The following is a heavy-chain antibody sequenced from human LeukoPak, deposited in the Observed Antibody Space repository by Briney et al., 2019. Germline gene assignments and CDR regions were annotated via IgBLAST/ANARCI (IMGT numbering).Heavy chain of an antibody. D-gene: IGHD2-15*01. J-gene: IGHJ4*02. CDR1: GGSISSSSYY. Sequence: SETLSLTCTVSGGSISSSSYYWGWIRQPPGKGLEWIGSIYYSGSTYYNPSLKSRVTISVDTSKNQFSLKLSSVTAADTAVYYCGRQKSGGSCYSDYWGQGTLVTVSS. CDR2: IYYSGST. V-gene: IGHV4-39*01. CDR3: GRQKSGGSCYSDY.